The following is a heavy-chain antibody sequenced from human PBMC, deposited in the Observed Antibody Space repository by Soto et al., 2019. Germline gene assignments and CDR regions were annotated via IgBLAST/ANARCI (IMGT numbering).Heavy chain of an antibody. CDR2: IYPGDSDT. J-gene: IGHJ4*02. D-gene: IGHD5-12*01. CDR1: GYNFTSYW. CDR3: ARRWLQTPFDY. Sequence: GDPLKISCXGSGYNFTSYWIGWVRQMPGKGLEWMGIIYPGDSDTRYSPSFQGQVTISADKSISTAYLQWSSLKASDTAMYYCARRWLQTPFDYWGQGTLVPVSS. V-gene: IGHV5-51*01.